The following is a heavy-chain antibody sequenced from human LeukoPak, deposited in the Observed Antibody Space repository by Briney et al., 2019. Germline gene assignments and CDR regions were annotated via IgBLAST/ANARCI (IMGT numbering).Heavy chain of an antibody. CDR1: GFTVSSNY. D-gene: IGHD3-10*01. V-gene: IGHV3-53*01. J-gene: IGHJ4*02. CDR3: ASGEVFDY. Sequence: PGGSLRLSCAASGFTVSSNYMSWVRQAPGKGLECVSVIYRGGSTYYADSVKGRFTISRDNSKNTLYLQMNSLRAEGTAVYYCASGEVFDYWGQGTLVTVSS. CDR2: IYRGGST.